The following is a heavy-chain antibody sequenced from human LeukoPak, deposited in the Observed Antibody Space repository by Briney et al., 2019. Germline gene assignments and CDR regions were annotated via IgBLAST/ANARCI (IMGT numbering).Heavy chain of an antibody. CDR3: ARSFGESYFDY. J-gene: IGHJ4*02. V-gene: IGHV4-31*03. Sequence: SETLSLTCTVSGGSITSGGYFWSWIRQHPGKGLEWIGYISYSGNTYYNPTLKSRLTISVDTSKNPFYLKLSSVTAADTAVYYCARSFGESYFDYWGQGILVTVSS. CDR2: ISYSGNT. CDR1: GGSITSGGYF. D-gene: IGHD3-10*01.